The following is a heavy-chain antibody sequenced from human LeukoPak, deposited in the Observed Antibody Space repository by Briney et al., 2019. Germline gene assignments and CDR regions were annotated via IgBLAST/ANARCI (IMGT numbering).Heavy chain of an antibody. CDR1: GFTFSSYA. D-gene: IGHD1-26*01. Sequence: PGGSLRLSCAASGFTFSSYAMHWVRQARGKGLEYVSAISSNGGSTYYANSMKGRFTISRDNSKNTLYLHMGSLRVEDMAVYYCARRGSYYGDSMDYWGQGTLVTVSS. V-gene: IGHV3-64*01. J-gene: IGHJ4*02. CDR3: ARRGSYYGDSMDY. CDR2: ISSNGGST.